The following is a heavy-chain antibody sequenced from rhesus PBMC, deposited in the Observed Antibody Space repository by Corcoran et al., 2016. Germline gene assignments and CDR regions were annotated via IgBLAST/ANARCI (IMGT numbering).Heavy chain of an antibody. Sequence: QVHLQESGPGLVKPSETLPLTCAVSGSSINNNYWSWILQAPGKGLEWIGLIYGRGGNTDYDPPLKRRVTISIDTSMNQFSLRLSSVTAADTAVYYCARGYFYFDFWGQGVLVTVSS. V-gene: IGHV4S2*01. J-gene: IGHJ4*01. D-gene: IGHD2-2*01. CDR1: GSSINNNY. CDR3: ARGYFYFDF. CDR2: IYGRGGNT.